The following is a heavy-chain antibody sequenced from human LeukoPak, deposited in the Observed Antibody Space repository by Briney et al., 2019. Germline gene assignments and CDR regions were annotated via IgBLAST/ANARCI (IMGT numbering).Heavy chain of an antibody. D-gene: IGHD4-17*01. Sequence: PSGGSLRLSCAASGFTFSSYAMSWVRQAPGKGLEWVSGISWNSGSIGYADSVKGRFTISRDNAKNSLYLQMNSLRAEDTALYYCAKDILYGDYPSFQHWGQGTLVTVSS. CDR1: GFTFSSYA. J-gene: IGHJ1*01. CDR2: ISWNSGSI. V-gene: IGHV3-9*01. CDR3: AKDILYGDYPSFQH.